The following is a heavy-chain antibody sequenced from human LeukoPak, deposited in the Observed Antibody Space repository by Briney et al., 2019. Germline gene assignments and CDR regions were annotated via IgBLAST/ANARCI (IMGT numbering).Heavy chain of an antibody. J-gene: IGHJ4*02. CDR3: AKDISYDSSASNFDY. CDR1: GFTFSSHA. D-gene: IGHD3-22*01. V-gene: IGHV3-23*01. Sequence: PGGSLRLSCAASGFTFSSHAMTWVRQAPGKGLEWVAGITGSGAFTYYADPVKGRFTLSRDNYKNLLYLQMNSLRAEDTALYYCAKDISYDSSASNFDYWGQGTLVTVSS. CDR2: ITGSGAFT.